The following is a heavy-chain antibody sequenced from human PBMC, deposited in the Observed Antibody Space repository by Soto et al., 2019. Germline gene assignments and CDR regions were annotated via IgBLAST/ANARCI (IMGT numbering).Heavy chain of an antibody. V-gene: IGHV3-9*01. J-gene: IGHJ4*02. D-gene: IGHD4-4*01. Sequence: EVQLVESGGGLVQPGRSLRLSCAASGFSFQNYAMHWVRQAPGKGLEWVSGISWNRGTIGYADSVRGRFTISRDNAKNSLYLQMNSLRPEDTAFYDCVKDKLYSNYEHYFDHWGQGTLVTVSS. CDR1: GFSFQNYA. CDR3: VKDKLYSNYEHYFDH. CDR2: ISWNRGTI.